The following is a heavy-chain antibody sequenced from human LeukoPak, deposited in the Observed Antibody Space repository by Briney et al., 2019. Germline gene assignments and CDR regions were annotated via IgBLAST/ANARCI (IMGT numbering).Heavy chain of an antibody. Sequence: PGGSLRLSCAASGFTFSSYEMNWVRQAPGKGLEWVSYISSSGSTIYYADSVKGRFTISRDNAKNSLYLQMNSLRAEDTAVYYCARDLLGYNNHYMDVWGKGTTVTVSS. D-gene: IGHD3-9*01. CDR1: GFTFSSYE. CDR2: ISSSGSTI. J-gene: IGHJ6*03. CDR3: ARDLLGYNNHYMDV. V-gene: IGHV3-48*03.